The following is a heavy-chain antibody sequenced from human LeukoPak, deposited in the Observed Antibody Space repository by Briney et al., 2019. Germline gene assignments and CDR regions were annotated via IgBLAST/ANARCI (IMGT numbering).Heavy chain of an antibody. V-gene: IGHV1-69*13. CDR2: IIPIFGTA. J-gene: IGHJ4*02. CDR3: AREGRMAAAGTFDY. Sequence: VASVKVSCKASGGTFSSYAISWVRQAPGQGLEWMGGIIPIFGTANYAQKFQGRVTITADESTSTAYMELSSLRSEDTAVYYCAREGRMAAAGTFDYWGQGTLVTVSS. D-gene: IGHD6-13*01. CDR1: GGTFSSYA.